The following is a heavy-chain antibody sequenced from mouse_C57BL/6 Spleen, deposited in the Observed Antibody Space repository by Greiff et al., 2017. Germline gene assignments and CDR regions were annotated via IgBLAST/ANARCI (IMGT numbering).Heavy chain of an antibody. D-gene: IGHD2-5*01. Sequence: QVQLQQSGPELVKPGASVKISCKASGYAFSSSWMNWVKQRPGKGLEWIGRIYPGDGDTNYNGKFKGKATLTADKSSSTAYMQLSSLTSEDSAVYFCAREGDSKRAMDYWGQGTSVTVSS. CDR2: IYPGDGDT. CDR3: AREGDSKRAMDY. V-gene: IGHV1-82*01. J-gene: IGHJ4*01. CDR1: GYAFSSSW.